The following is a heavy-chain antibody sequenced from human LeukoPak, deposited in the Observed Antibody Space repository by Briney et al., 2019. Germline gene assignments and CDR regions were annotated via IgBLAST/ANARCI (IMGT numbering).Heavy chain of an antibody. V-gene: IGHV3-23*01. CDR2: ISGSGGST. D-gene: IGHD3-3*01. CDR3: AKDKYYDFWSGYYKSGYFDY. Sequence: GGSLRLSCAASGFTFSSYAMSWVRQAPGKGLEWVSAISGSGGSTYYADSVKGRFTISRDNSKNTLYLQMNSLRAEDTAIYYCAKDKYYDFWSGYYKSGYFDYWGQGTLVTVSS. CDR1: GFTFSSYA. J-gene: IGHJ4*02.